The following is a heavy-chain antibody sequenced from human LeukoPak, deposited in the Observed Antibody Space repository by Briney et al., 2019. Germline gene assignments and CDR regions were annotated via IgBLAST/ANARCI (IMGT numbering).Heavy chain of an antibody. CDR3: TTDFVVVVAARGDY. CDR2: IKSKTDGGTT. V-gene: IGHV3-15*01. D-gene: IGHD2-15*01. Sequence: GGSLRLSCAASGFTFSNAWMSWVRQAPGKGREWVGRIKSKTDGGTTDYAAPVKGRFTISRDDSKNTLYLQMNSLKTEDTAVYYCTTDFVVVVAARGDYWGQGTLVTVSS. CDR1: GFTFSNAW. J-gene: IGHJ4*02.